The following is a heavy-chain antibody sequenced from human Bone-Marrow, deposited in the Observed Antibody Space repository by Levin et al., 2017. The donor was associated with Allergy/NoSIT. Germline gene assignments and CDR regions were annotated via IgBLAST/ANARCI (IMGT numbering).Heavy chain of an antibody. Sequence: GGSLRLSCVASGFTFTRYSMHWIRQAPGKGLEWVAVISFDGKNKYYRDSVKGRFTISRDNSKNTLYLQMKSLRAEDTALYYCARDPQDYDYIWVAYYYGLDAWGQGTTVTVSS. CDR2: ISFDGKNK. D-gene: IGHD3-16*01. CDR1: GFTFTRYS. CDR3: ARDPQDYDYIWVAYYYGLDA. V-gene: IGHV3-30*04. J-gene: IGHJ6*02.